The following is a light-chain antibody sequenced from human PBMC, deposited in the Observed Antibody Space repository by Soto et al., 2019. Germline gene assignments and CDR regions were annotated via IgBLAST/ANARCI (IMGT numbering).Light chain of an antibody. CDR1: SSNIGNNY. CDR3: GTWDSSLSAGV. V-gene: IGLV1-51*01. J-gene: IGLJ3*02. Sequence: QSVLTQPPSVSAAPGQKVTISCSGSSSNIGNNYVSWYQQLPGTAPKLLIYDNDKRPSGIPDRFSGSKSGTSATLDITGLQTGDEVDYYCGTWDSSLSAGVFGGGTKLTVL. CDR2: DND.